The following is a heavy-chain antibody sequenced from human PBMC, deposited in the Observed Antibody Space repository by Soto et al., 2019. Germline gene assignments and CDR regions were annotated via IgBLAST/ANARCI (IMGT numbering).Heavy chain of an antibody. V-gene: IGHV1-46*03. CDR2: INPSGGGT. D-gene: IGHD2-2*01. J-gene: IGHJ5*02. CDR1: GYTFTSYY. Sequence: ASVKVSCKASGYTFTSYYMHWVRQAPGQGLEWMGIINPSGGGTSYAQKFQGRVTMTRDTSTSTVYMELSSLRSEDTAVYYCAGVGEDIVVVPAAMFGWFDPWGQGTLVTVAS. CDR3: AGVGEDIVVVPAAMFGWFDP.